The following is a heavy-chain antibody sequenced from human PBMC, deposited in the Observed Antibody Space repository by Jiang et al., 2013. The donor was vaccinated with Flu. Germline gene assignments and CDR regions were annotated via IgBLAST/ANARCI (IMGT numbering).Heavy chain of an antibody. D-gene: IGHD2-21*02. J-gene: IGHJ4*02. CDR2: IYYSGST. Sequence: GSGLVKPSETLSLTCTVSGGSVSSGSYYWSWIRQPPGKGLEWIGYIYYSGSTNYNPSLKSRVTISVDTSKNQFSLKLSSVTAADTAVYYCARESDGLMTAIYHFDYWGQGTLVTVSS. CDR3: ARESDGLMTAIYHFDY. V-gene: IGHV4-61*01. CDR1: GGSVSSGSYY.